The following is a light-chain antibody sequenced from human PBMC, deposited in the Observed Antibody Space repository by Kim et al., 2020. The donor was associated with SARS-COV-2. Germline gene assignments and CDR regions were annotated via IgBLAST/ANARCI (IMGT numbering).Light chain of an antibody. CDR3: SSWTTTDTLVL. CDR2: DVS. Sequence: QSVVTQPASVSGSPGQSVTISCTGGAGDIATHDFVSWYQQHPGKVPKLIISDVSLRPSGVSDRFSGSKSGNTASLTISGLQAEDEADYYCSSWTTTDTLVLFGGGTKLTVL. V-gene: IGLV2-14*03. CDR1: AGDIATHDF. J-gene: IGLJ2*01.